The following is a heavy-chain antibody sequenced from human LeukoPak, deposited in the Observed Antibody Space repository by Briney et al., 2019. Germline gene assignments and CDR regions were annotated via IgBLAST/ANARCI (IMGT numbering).Heavy chain of an antibody. CDR2: IKQDGSEK. V-gene: IGHV3-7*03. CDR3: ARDYGESSYYYYYGMDV. Sequence: GGSLRLSCAASGFTFSNYWMSWVRQAPGKGLEWVANIKQDGSEKYYVDSVKGRFTISRDNAKNSLYLQMNSLRAEDTAVYYCARDYGESSYYYYYGMDVWGQGTTVTVSS. CDR1: GFTFSNYW. J-gene: IGHJ6*02. D-gene: IGHD4-17*01.